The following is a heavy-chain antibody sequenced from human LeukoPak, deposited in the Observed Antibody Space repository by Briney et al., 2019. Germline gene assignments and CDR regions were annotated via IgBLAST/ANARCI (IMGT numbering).Heavy chain of an antibody. V-gene: IGHV3-48*01. J-gene: IGHJ6*02. Sequence: GGSLRLSCTASGFTFSTYSMNWVRQAPGKGLEWVSYISSSSSTIYYADSVKGRFTISRDNSKNTLYLQMNSLRAEDTAVYYCAGGIAAAGPPPFYYYGMDVWGQGTTVTVSS. CDR3: AGGIAAAGPPPFYYYGMDV. CDR1: GFTFSTYS. D-gene: IGHD6-13*01. CDR2: ISSSSSTI.